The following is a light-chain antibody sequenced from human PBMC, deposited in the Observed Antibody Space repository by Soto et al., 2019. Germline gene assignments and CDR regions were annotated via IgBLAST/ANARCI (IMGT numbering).Light chain of an antibody. CDR2: EVS. J-gene: IGLJ3*02. V-gene: IGLV2-23*02. Sequence: QSALTQPASVSGSPGQSITISCTGSSSDVGSYNFVSWHQQHPGKAPKLMIYEVSKRPSGVSNRFSGSKSGNTASLTISGLQAEDEADYYCCSYAGSSNWVFGGGTKLTVL. CDR3: CSYAGSSNWV. CDR1: SSDVGSYNF.